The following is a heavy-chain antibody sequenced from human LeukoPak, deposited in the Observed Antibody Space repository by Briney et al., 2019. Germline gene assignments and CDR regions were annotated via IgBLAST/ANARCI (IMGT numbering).Heavy chain of an antibody. V-gene: IGHV3-23*01. J-gene: IGHJ4*02. CDR1: GFTFSSYG. CDR2: ISGSGGST. Sequence: GRSLSLSCVASGFTFSSYGMHWVRQAPGKGLEWVSAISGSGGSTYYADSVKGRFTISRDNSKNTLYLQMNSLRAEDTAVYYCAKSIGERWLQPFDYWGQGTLVTVSS. CDR3: AKSIGERWLQPFDY. D-gene: IGHD5-24*01.